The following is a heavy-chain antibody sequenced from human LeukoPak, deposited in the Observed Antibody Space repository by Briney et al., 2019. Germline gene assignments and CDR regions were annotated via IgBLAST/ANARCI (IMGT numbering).Heavy chain of an antibody. J-gene: IGHJ4*02. V-gene: IGHV4-59*01. CDR1: SYSISSYY. Sequence: SETLSLTCTVSSYSISSYYWSWIRQPPGKGLEWIGYIYYSGSTNYNPSLKSRVTISVDTSKNQFSLKLSSVTAADTAVYYCAREVRTIFGVVILYYFDYWGQGTLVTVSS. CDR3: AREVRTIFGVVILYYFDY. D-gene: IGHD3-3*01. CDR2: IYYSGST.